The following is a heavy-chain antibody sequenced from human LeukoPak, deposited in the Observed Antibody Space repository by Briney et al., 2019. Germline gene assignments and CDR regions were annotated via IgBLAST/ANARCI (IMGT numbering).Heavy chain of an antibody. CDR1: GFIFNSFA. CDR2: FSGSGSRT. V-gene: IGHV3-23*01. CDR3: AKSALAAGVAHYYDSSGSFDC. J-gene: IGHJ4*02. D-gene: IGHD3-22*01. Sequence: TGGSLRLSCAASGFIFNSFAMSWVRQAPGKGLEWVSTFSGSGSRTSYADSVKGRFTISRDNSKNTLYLQMKSLRAEDTAVYYCAKSALAAGVAHYYDSSGSFDCWGQGTLVTVSS.